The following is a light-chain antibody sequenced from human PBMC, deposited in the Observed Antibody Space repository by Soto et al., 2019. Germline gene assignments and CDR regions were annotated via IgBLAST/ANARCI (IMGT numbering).Light chain of an antibody. CDR2: DAS. CDR1: QSVSSY. Sequence: EIVLPQSPATLSLSPGERSTLSCIASQSVSSYLAWYQQKPGQAPRLLIYDASNRATGIPARFSGSGSGTDFTLTISSLEPEDFAVYYCQQRSNWPRTFGQGTKVDIK. J-gene: IGKJ1*01. V-gene: IGKV3-11*01. CDR3: QQRSNWPRT.